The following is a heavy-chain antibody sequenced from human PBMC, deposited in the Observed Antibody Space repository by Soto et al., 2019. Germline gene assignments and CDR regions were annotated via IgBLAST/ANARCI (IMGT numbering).Heavy chain of an antibody. CDR3: AKEGAIPGEDDA. J-gene: IGHJ1*01. D-gene: IGHD2-21*01. CDR2: INTSGGNS. Sequence: YLAQSGPEVKRPGASVKISCKASGFIFTDWFMHWVRQAPGQGPEWMGIINTSGGNSIYSQKFQDRVTMTRDTSTSTLYVELSSLTAADTAVYYCAKEGAIPGEDDAWGQGTLVTVSS. CDR1: GFIFTDWF. V-gene: IGHV1-46*01.